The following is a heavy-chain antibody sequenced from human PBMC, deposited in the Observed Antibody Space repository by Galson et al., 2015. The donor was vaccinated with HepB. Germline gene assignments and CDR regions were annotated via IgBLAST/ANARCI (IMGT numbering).Heavy chain of an antibody. Sequence: SLRLSCAASGFTFSSYAMNWVRQAPGKGLEWVSAISGSGGSTYYADSVKGRFTISRDNSKNTLYLQMNSLRAEDTAVYYCAKGSRGVTLPDYWGQGTLVTVSS. J-gene: IGHJ4*02. V-gene: IGHV3-23*01. CDR2: ISGSGGST. CDR3: AKGSRGVTLPDY. D-gene: IGHD3-10*01. CDR1: GFTFSSYA.